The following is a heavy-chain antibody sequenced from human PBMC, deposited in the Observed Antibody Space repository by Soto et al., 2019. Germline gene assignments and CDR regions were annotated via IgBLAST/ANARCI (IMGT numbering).Heavy chain of an antibody. CDR3: ARGPLRNWFDP. J-gene: IGHJ5*02. D-gene: IGHD5-12*01. CDR1: GYTFTSYA. Sequence: SVKVSCKASGYTFTSYAMHWVRQAPGQRLEWMGWINAGNGNTKYLQKFQGRVTITKNTSASTAYMELSSLRSEDTAVYYCARGPLRNWFDPWGQGTLVTVSS. CDR2: INAGNGNT. V-gene: IGHV1-3*01.